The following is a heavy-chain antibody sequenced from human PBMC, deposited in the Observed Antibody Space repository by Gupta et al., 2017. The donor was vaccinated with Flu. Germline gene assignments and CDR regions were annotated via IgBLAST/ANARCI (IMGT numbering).Heavy chain of an antibody. D-gene: IGHD6-19*01. V-gene: IGHV3-74*01. J-gene: IGHJ3*02. CDR2: INSDGSST. Sequence: EVQLVESGGGLVQPGGSLRLSCAASGFTFSTYWMHWVRQAPGKGLVLVSRINSDGSSTSYADSVKGRFTISRDNAKNTLYLQMNSLRAEDTAVYYCARGEQWLVQGAFDIWGQGTMVTVSS. CDR3: ARGEQWLVQGAFDI. CDR1: GFTFSTYW.